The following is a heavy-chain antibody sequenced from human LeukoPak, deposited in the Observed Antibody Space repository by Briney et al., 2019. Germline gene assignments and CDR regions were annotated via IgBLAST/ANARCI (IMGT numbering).Heavy chain of an antibody. V-gene: IGHV3-7*04. CDR2: IKPDGSEK. Sequence: GGSLRLSCAASGFTFSDYWMTWVRQASEKGLEWVANIKPDGSEKYYVDSVKGRFTISRDNAKNSLFLQMNSLRGEDTAVYYCARDSGSHWGQGTLVTVSS. D-gene: IGHD1-26*01. J-gene: IGHJ4*02. CDR3: ARDSGSH. CDR1: GFTFSDYW.